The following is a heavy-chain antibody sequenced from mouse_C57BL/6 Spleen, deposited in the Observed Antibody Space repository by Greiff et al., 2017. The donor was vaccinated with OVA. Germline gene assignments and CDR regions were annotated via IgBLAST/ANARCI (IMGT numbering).Heavy chain of an antibody. J-gene: IGHJ4*01. V-gene: IGHV1-55*01. CDR1: GYTFTSYW. Sequence: QVQLQQPGAELVKPGASVKMSCKASGYTFTSYWITWVKQRPGQGLEWIGDIYPGSGSTNYNEKFKSKATLTVDTSSSTAYMQISSLTSEDSAVYYCARRGGYYDAMDYWGQGTSVTVSS. CDR3: ARRGGYYDAMDY. D-gene: IGHD2-2*01. CDR2: IYPGSGST.